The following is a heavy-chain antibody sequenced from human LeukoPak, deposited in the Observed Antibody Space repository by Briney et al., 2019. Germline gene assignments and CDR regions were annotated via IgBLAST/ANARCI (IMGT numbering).Heavy chain of an antibody. CDR1: GYTFTGYY. CDR3: ARGGVDIVVVLAARYNWFDP. CDR2: INPNSGGT. V-gene: IGHV1-2*02. Sequence: GASVKVSCKASGYTFTGYYMHWVRQAPGQGLEWMGWINPNSGGTNYAQKFQGRVTMTRDTSISTAYMELSRLRSDDTAVYYCARGGVDIVVVLAARYNWFDPWGHGTLVTVFS. D-gene: IGHD2-2*01. J-gene: IGHJ5*02.